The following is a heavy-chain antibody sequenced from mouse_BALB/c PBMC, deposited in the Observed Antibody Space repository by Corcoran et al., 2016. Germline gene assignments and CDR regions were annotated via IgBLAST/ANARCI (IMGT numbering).Heavy chain of an antibody. CDR3: ARAPLHYYAMDY. Sequence: QIQLVQSGPELKKPGETVKISCKASGYTFTNYGMNWVKQAPGKGLKWMGWINTYTGEPTYADDFKGRFAFSLKTSASTAYLQINNLKNEDTATYFCARAPLHYYAMDYWGQGTSVTVSS. CDR1: GYTFTNYG. V-gene: IGHV9-3-1*01. J-gene: IGHJ4*01. CDR2: INTYTGEP. D-gene: IGHD6-1*01.